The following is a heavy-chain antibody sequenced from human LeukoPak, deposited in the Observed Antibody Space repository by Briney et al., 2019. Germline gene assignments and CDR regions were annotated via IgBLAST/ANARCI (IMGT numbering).Heavy chain of an antibody. CDR1: GFTFDDYA. D-gene: IGHD5-18*01. CDR3: AKAGLWSGFDY. CDR2: ISWNSGSI. J-gene: IGHJ4*02. V-gene: IGHV3-9*03. Sequence: PGGSLRLSCAASGFTFDDYAMHWVRQAPGKGLEWVSGISWNSGSIGYADSVKGRFTISRDNAKNPLYLQMNSLRAEDMALYYCAKAGLWSGFDYWGQGTLVTVSS.